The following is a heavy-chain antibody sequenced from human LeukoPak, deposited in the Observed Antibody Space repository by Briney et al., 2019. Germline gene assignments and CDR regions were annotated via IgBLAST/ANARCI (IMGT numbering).Heavy chain of an antibody. V-gene: IGHV3-7*05. D-gene: IGHD3/OR15-3a*01. CDR2: INQDGSET. CDR3: LRDGPRTYDY. CDR1: GFIFNEKW. J-gene: IGHJ4*02. Sequence: PGGSLRISCVVSGFIFNEKWMTWVRQAPGKGLEWVAAINQDGSETFYVDSVKVRFTVSRDNAKNALYLQMDSLRAEDTAVYYCLRDGPRTYDYWGPGTLVTVSS.